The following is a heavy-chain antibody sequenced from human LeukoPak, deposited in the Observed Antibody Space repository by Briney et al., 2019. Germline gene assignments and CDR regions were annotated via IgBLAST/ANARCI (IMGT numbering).Heavy chain of an antibody. CDR3: AKSSGWYFDH. Sequence: NPSETLSLTCTVSDGSISDYYWSWIRQPPGKGLEWIGCVSNSGSTNYNPSLRSRVTISVDTSKNQFSLKLSSVTATDTAMYYCAKSSGWYFDHWGQGTLVTVSP. V-gene: IGHV4-59*08. CDR1: DGSISDYY. J-gene: IGHJ4*02. CDR2: VSNSGST. D-gene: IGHD6-19*01.